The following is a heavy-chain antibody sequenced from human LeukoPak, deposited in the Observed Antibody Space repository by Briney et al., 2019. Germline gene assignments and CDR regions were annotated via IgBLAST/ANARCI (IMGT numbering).Heavy chain of an antibody. CDR2: INPNSGGT. Sequence: GASVKVSCKASGYTFTGYYMHWVRQAPGQGLEWMGWINPNSGGTNYAQKFQGRVTMTRDTSISTAYMELSRLRSDDTAVYYCAREEYDILTGYRGFDHWGQGTLVTVSS. CDR1: GYTFTGYY. J-gene: IGHJ4*02. V-gene: IGHV1-2*02. D-gene: IGHD3-9*01. CDR3: AREEYDILTGYRGFDH.